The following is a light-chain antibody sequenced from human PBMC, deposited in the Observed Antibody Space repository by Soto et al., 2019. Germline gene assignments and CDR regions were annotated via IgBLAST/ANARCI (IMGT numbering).Light chain of an antibody. CDR1: QTVSSTY. Sequence: EIVLTQSPGTLSLSPGERASLSCRASQTVSSTYLAWYLQKAGQAPRLLIYDASTRATGIPERFSGSGSGTDLTLTIIRLEPEDFAVYYCQLCGESGGSSITFGQGTRLELK. J-gene: IGKJ5*01. CDR2: DAS. CDR3: QLCGESGGSSIT. V-gene: IGKV3-20*01.